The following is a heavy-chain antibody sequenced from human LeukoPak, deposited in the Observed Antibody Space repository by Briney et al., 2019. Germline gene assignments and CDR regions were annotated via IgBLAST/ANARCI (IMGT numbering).Heavy chain of an antibody. J-gene: IGHJ5*02. Sequence: ASVKVSCKASGYTFTSYYMHCVRQAPGQGLEWMGIINPSGGSTSYAQKFQGRVTMTRDMSTSTVYMELSSLRSEDTAVYYCARDTGVYSSGWYDRYNWFDPWGQGTLVTVSS. CDR1: GYTFTSYY. CDR2: INPSGGST. CDR3: ARDTGVYSSGWYDRYNWFDP. D-gene: IGHD6-19*01. V-gene: IGHV1-46*01.